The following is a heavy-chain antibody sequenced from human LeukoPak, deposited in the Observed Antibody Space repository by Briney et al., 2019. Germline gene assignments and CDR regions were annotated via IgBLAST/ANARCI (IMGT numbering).Heavy chain of an antibody. Sequence: GGSLRLSCAASGFTFSSYDMSWVRQAPGKGLEWVSSISSSSSYIYYADSVKGRFTISRDNAKNSLYLQMNSLRAEDTAVYYCARGIAAAGFDYWGQGTLVTVSS. CDR1: GFTFSSYD. CDR2: ISSSSSYI. CDR3: ARGIAAAGFDY. V-gene: IGHV3-21*01. J-gene: IGHJ4*02. D-gene: IGHD6-13*01.